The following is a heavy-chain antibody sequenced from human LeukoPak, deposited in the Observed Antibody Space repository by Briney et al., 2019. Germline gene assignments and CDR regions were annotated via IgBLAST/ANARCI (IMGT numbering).Heavy chain of an antibody. V-gene: IGHV4-39*07. CDR1: GDSISTSSYY. CDR3: ARDPSRSCAGGNCFSS. J-gene: IGHJ5*02. Sequence: SETLSLTCTVSGDSISTSSYYWGWIRQPPGKGLEWIGSVFFSGNTYYEPSLKSQVTISVATSTNQFSLNVRSVSAADTAVYYCARDPSRSCAGGNCFSSWGQGTLVIVSS. CDR2: VFFSGNT. D-gene: IGHD2-15*01.